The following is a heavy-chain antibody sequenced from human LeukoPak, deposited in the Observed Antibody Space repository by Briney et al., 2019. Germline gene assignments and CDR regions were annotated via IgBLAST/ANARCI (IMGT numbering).Heavy chain of an antibody. D-gene: IGHD6-19*01. Sequence: GASVKVSCRASGYTFTDYYLHWVRQAPGQGLEWVGRINPNSWGTNYEQKFQGRVTMTRNTSIRTAYMELSRLRSDDTAVYYCASLYSSGEHNWFDPWGQGTLVAVSS. CDR3: ASLYSSGEHNWFDP. CDR1: GYTFTDYY. V-gene: IGHV1-2*06. J-gene: IGHJ5*02. CDR2: INPNSWGT.